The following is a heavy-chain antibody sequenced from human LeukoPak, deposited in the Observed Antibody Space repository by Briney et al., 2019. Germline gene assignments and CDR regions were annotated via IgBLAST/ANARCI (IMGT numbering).Heavy chain of an antibody. CDR3: ASRLGYCSSTSCPSSAFDI. CDR1: GGSISSSSYY. Sequence: SETLSLTCTVSGGSISSSSYYWGWIRQPPGQGLEWIGSIYYSGSTYYNPSLKSRVTISVDTSKNQFSLKLSSVTAADTAVYYCASRLGYCSSTSCPSSAFDIWGQGTMVTVSS. V-gene: IGHV4-39*01. J-gene: IGHJ3*02. D-gene: IGHD2-2*01. CDR2: IYYSGST.